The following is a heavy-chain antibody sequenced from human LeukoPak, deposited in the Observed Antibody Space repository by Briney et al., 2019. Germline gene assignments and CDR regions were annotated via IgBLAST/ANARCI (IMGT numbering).Heavy chain of an antibody. Sequence: PGGSLRLSCTGSGYSFSSYWIGWVRHMPGQGLEGVGIMYPGYSDTIYSPSFHRLVTISADKSISTAYLQWSSLKASDTAMYSCASPLAYCGGDCYPDAFGIWGQGTMVTVSS. CDR2: MYPGYSDT. J-gene: IGHJ3*02. CDR3: ASPLAYCGGDCYPDAFGI. D-gene: IGHD2-21*01. CDR1: GYSFSSYW. V-gene: IGHV5-51*01.